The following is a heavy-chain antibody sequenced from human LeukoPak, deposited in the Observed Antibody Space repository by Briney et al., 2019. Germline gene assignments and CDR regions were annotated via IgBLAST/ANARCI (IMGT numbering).Heavy chain of an antibody. CDR2: IYYSGST. J-gene: IGHJ4*02. Sequence: SETLSLTCSISGGSISSGEYFWSWIRQPPGKGLEWIGYIYYSGSTYYNPSLKSRVTISVDTSKNQFSLKLSSVTAADTAVYYCAREASGSSDFDYWGQGTLVTVSS. CDR1: GGSISSGEYF. D-gene: IGHD3-10*01. CDR3: AREASGSSDFDY. V-gene: IGHV4-30-4*01.